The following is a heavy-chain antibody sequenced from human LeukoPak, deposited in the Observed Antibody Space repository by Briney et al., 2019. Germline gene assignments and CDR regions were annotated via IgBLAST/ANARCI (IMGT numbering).Heavy chain of an antibody. CDR2: ISWNSGSI. Sequence: GGSLRPSSAASGITFDDHAMHRVRHAPRPGLEWVSGISWNSGSIDYADSVKGRFNISRDNAKNALYLQMNSLRAEYTALYYCATANTITGPDYWGQGTLVSVSS. V-gene: IGHV3-9*01. J-gene: IGHJ4*02. D-gene: IGHD5-12*01. CDR3: ATANTITGPDY. CDR1: GITFDDHA.